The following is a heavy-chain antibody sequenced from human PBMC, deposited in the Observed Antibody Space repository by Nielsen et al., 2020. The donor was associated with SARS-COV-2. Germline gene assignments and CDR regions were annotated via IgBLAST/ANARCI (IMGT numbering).Heavy chain of an antibody. Sequence: GGSLRLSCAASGFTVSSNYMSWIRQAPGKGLEWVSYISSSSSYTNYADSVKGRFTISRDNAKNPLYLQMNSLRAEDTAVYYCARAGIVVVVAYYGMDVWGQGTTVTVSS. CDR2: ISSSSSYT. D-gene: IGHD2-15*01. V-gene: IGHV3-11*05. CDR3: ARAGIVVVVAYYGMDV. CDR1: GFTVSSNY. J-gene: IGHJ6*02.